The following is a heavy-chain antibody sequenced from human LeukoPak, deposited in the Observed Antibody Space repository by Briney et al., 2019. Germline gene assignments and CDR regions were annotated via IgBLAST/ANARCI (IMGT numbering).Heavy chain of an antibody. D-gene: IGHD2-2*01. CDR1: GFTFSDYS. CDR2: ISPAGDST. Sequence: GGSLRLSCTASGFTFSDYSMSWVRQAPGAGLEWVSAISPAGDSTTDADSVKGRFTFSRDNSKSTLYLHMNGLTAEDTALYYCARRLVTAGITDFFDSWGQGTLVSVSS. J-gene: IGHJ4*02. V-gene: IGHV3-23*01. CDR3: ARRLVTAGITDFFDS.